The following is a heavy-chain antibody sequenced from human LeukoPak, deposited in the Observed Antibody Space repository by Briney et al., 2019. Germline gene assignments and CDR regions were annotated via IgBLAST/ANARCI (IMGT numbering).Heavy chain of an antibody. CDR1: GGPFSGYY. V-gene: IGHV4-34*01. Sequence: SETLSLTCAVSGGPFSGYYWTWIRQSPGKGLEWIGEIDHSGGTHNNPSLRSRVTISVDTSKSQFSLKLTSVTAADTCVYYCAKPGGFFLYYMDVWGKGTTVTVSS. J-gene: IGHJ6*03. CDR3: AKPGGFFLYYMDV. CDR2: IDHSGGT. D-gene: IGHD1-14*01.